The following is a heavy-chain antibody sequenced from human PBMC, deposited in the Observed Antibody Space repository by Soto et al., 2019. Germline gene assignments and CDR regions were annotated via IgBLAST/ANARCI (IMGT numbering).Heavy chain of an antibody. CDR2: IIPILGIA. V-gene: IGHV1-69*04. J-gene: IGHJ6*03. CDR3: ARERESIAARPPYYYYMDV. Sequence: ASVKVSCKASGGTFSSYTVSWVRQAPGQGLEWMGRIIPILGIANYAQKFQGRVTITADKSTSTAYMELSSLRSEDTAVYYCARERESIAARPPYYYYMDVWGKGTTVTVSS. CDR1: GGTFSSYT. D-gene: IGHD6-6*01.